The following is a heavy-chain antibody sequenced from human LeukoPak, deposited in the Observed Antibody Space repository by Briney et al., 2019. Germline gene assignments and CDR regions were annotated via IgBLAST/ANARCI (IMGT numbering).Heavy chain of an antibody. J-gene: IGHJ6*03. CDR3: ARGSLRNYYGSGSYPSYYYYYMDV. Sequence: SSETLSLTCAVYGGSFSGYYWSWIRQPPGKGLEWIGEINHSGSTNYNPSLKSRVTISVDTSKNQFSLKLSSVTAADTAVYYCARGSLRNYYGSGSYPSYYYYYMDVWGKGTTVTISS. CDR2: INHSGST. V-gene: IGHV4-34*01. CDR1: GGSFSGYY. D-gene: IGHD3-10*01.